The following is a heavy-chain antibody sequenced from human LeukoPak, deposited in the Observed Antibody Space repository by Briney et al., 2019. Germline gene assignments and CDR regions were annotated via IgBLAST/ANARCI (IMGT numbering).Heavy chain of an antibody. CDR3: ARDCGSTSCLDY. Sequence: GGSLRLSCAASGFTFSLYGMTWVRQAPGKGLEWVTSISGSGSYIYYAGSVKGRFTISRDNAKNSLYVQMNSLRAEDTAVYFCARDCGSTSCLDYWGQGTRVTVSS. D-gene: IGHD2-2*01. CDR2: ISGSGSYI. J-gene: IGHJ4*02. CDR1: GFTFSLYG. V-gene: IGHV3-21*01.